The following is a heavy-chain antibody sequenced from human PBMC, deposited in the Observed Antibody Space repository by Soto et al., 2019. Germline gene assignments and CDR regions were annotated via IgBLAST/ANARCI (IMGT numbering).Heavy chain of an antibody. CDR1: GDSVSSISAG. D-gene: IGHD1-26*01. V-gene: IGHV6-1*01. J-gene: IGHJ5*01. CDR2: TYYRSRCYN. Sequence: SRTLSLSCALSGDSVSSISAGSNWIRQSPSRGLEWQGKTYYRSRCYNEYGVSVKSRITIHPDTSRNQIALQLNSGTPEETAMYDCARESDFGSWGRGTQVTVSS. CDR3: ARESDFGS.